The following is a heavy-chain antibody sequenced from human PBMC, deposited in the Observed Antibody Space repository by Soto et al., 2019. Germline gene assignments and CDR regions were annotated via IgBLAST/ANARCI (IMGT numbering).Heavy chain of an antibody. Sequence: QVQLVESGGGVVQPGNSLRLSCAGSGFPFSAEAMHWVRQAPGKGLEWVAAISYDGNNKNHPDSVKGRFTVSRDNSKNTLYLQIYSLRPEDTAVYYCARDYSSGWCLDYWGQGSLVTVSS. D-gene: IGHD6-13*01. V-gene: IGHV3-30-3*01. J-gene: IGHJ4*02. CDR3: ARDYSSGWCLDY. CDR2: ISYDGNNK. CDR1: GFPFSAEA.